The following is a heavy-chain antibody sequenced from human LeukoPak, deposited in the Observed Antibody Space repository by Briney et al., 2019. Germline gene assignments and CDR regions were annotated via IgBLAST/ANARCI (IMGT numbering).Heavy chain of an antibody. J-gene: IGHJ4*02. CDR2: ISFDGTNK. D-gene: IGHD6-19*01. CDR1: GFTFSSYA. Sequence: GGSLRLSCAASGFTFSSYAMHWVRQAPGKGLEWVAVISFDGTNKYYAASVKGRFTMSRDNSKNTLYVQMNSLRPEDTAVYYCARGGGTTDSAWYGYYFDHWGQGTLVTVSS. V-gene: IGHV3-30*04. CDR3: ARGGGTTDSAWYGYYFDH.